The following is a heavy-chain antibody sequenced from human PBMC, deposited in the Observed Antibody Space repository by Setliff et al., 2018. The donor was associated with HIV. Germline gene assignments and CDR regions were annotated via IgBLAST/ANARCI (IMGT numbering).Heavy chain of an antibody. V-gene: IGHV3-7*03. CDR3: ARVRGITMIVVVIHDAFDI. CDR2: IRVDGSEK. CDR1: GFTLSSYW. D-gene: IGHD3-22*01. Sequence: GGSLRLSCAASGFTLSSYWMNWVRQPPGKGLEWVANIRVDGSEKYYVDSVKGRFTISRDNAKNSLFLQMNSLRAEDTAVYYCARVRGITMIVVVIHDAFDIWGQGTMVTVSS. J-gene: IGHJ3*02.